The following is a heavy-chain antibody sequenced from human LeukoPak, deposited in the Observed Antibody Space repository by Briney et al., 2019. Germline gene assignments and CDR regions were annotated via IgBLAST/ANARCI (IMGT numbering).Heavy chain of an antibody. Sequence: ASVKVSCKASGCTFTTYYVHWVRQAPGQGLEWMGIINPSGGRTTYAQKFRGRLTMTRDMSTSTVYMELSSLRSEDTAVYYCARGSRPVYNLLTGKRYFDYWGQGTLLTVSS. CDR2: INPSGGRT. J-gene: IGHJ4*02. V-gene: IGHV1-46*01. D-gene: IGHD3-9*01. CDR3: ARGSRPVYNLLTGKRYFDY. CDR1: GCTFTTYY.